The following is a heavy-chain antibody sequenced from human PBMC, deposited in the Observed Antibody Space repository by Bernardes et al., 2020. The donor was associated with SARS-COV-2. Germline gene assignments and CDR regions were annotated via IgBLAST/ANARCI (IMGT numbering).Heavy chain of an antibody. CDR1: GGSISSSNW. Sequence: SETLTLTCAVSGGSISSSNWWSWVRQPPGKGLEWIGEIYHSGSTNYNPSLKSRVTISVDKSKNQFSLKLSSVTAADTAVYYCARDLLVLSAAAGLKKDFDYWGQGTLVTVSS. CDR2: IYHSGST. CDR3: ARDLLVLSAAAGLKKDFDY. J-gene: IGHJ4*02. D-gene: IGHD6-13*01. V-gene: IGHV4-4*02.